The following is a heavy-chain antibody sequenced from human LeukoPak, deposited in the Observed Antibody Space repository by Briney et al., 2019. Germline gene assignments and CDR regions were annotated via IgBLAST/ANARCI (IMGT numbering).Heavy chain of an antibody. D-gene: IGHD1/OR15-1a*01. V-gene: IGHV3-74*01. J-gene: IGHJ6*02. CDR3: AKDRWDNAGFPVARRPRGGMDV. CDR2: INTDGSST. Sequence: GGSLRLSCAASGFTFSSYWMHWVRQAPGKGLVWVSRINTDGSSTSYADSVKGRFTISRDNAKNTLYLQMNSLRAEDTALYYCAKDRWDNAGFPVARRPRGGMDVWGQGTTVTVSS. CDR1: GFTFSSYW.